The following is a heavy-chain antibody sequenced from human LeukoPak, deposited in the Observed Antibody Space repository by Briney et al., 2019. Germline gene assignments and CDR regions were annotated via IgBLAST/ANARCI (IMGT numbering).Heavy chain of an antibody. D-gene: IGHD2-15*01. J-gene: IGHJ3*02. CDR2: ISAGGGST. V-gene: IGHV3-23*01. CDR1: GFTFSSYA. CDR3: ARDSGVGPCLFCSGFDI. Sequence: GGSLRLSCAASGFTFSSYAMIWVRQAPGKGLEWVSVISAGGGSTDFADSVKGRFTISRDNAKNSLSLQINSLRAEDTAVYYCARDSGVGPCLFCSGFDIWGQGTMVTVSS.